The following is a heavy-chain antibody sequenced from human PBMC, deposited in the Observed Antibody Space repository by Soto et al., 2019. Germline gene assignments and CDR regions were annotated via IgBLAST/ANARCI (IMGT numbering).Heavy chain of an antibody. CDR3: ASGARSAKHYDFWSGYYYYYGMDV. J-gene: IGHJ6*02. V-gene: IGHV3-48*02. CDR1: GFTFRNYG. D-gene: IGHD3-3*01. CDR2: IGIGSSTK. Sequence: GGSLRLSCAASGFTFRNYGMNGVRQAPGKGLEWVSYIGIGSSTKYYADSVKGRFTISRDNAKNSLYLQMNSLRDEDTAVYYCASGARSAKHYDFWSGYYYYYGMDVWGQGTTVTVSS.